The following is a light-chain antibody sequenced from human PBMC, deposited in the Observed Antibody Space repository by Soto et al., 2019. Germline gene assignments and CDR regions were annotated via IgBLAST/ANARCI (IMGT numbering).Light chain of an antibody. CDR1: QSVSSSY. CDR3: QHYNSSPEA. Sequence: ESVLTQSPGTLSLSKGERATLTCRASQSVSSSYLAWYQQKPGQAPRLLIYGASSRATGIPDRFSGTGSGTDFTLTISRLQPEDFAMYYCQHYNSSPEAFGQGTNVDIK. V-gene: IGKV3-20*01. CDR2: GAS. J-gene: IGKJ1*01.